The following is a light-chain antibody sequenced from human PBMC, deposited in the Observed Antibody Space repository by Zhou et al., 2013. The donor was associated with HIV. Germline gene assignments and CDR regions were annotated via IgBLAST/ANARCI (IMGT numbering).Light chain of an antibody. Sequence: EIVLTQSPGTLSLSPGERATLSCRASQSVISSHLAWYQQKPGQAPRPLMFGASIRAHGIPDRFSGSGSGTDFTLTINRLEPEDFAVYYCQQYGSSWGTFGQGTKLEI. CDR3: QQYGSSWGT. J-gene: IGKJ2*01. CDR1: QSVISSH. CDR2: GAS. V-gene: IGKV3-20*01.